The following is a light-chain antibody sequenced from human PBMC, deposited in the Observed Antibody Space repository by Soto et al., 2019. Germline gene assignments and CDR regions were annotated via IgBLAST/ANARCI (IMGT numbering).Light chain of an antibody. J-gene: IGLJ2*01. CDR2: EVS. Sequence: QSVLTQPASVSGAPRQSSTISCTGTSSDVVGYNYVSWYQQHPGKAPNLRMYEVSDRPSGVSNRFSGSKSGNTASLPISGLQGEGETDYYCSSCTGSGTLLFGGGTKLTVL. CDR1: SSDVVGYNY. V-gene: IGLV2-14*01. CDR3: SSCTGSGTLL.